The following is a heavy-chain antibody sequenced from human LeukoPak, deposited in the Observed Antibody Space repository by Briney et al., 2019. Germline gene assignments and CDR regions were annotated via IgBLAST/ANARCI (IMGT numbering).Heavy chain of an antibody. D-gene: IGHD3-16*01. CDR3: AWGGDYFDF. CDR1: GFTFSDAW. V-gene: IGHV3-15*01. Sequence: PGGSLRLSCSASGFTFSDAWMGWVRQAPGKGLEWVGRIKSKANGETTHFAAPVKGRFTISRDDSKNTLYLQMNGLETEDTAVYYCAWGGDYFDFWGRGTLVTVSS. J-gene: IGHJ4*02. CDR2: IKSKANGETT.